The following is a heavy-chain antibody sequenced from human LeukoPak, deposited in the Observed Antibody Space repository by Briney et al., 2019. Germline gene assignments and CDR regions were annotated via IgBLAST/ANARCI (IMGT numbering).Heavy chain of an antibody. CDR2: INSDGSIT. CDR3: AELGITMIGGV. V-gene: IGHV3-74*01. D-gene: IGHD3-10*02. CDR1: GFTFRNSW. J-gene: IGHJ6*04. Sequence: GGSLRLSCAASGFTFRNSWMHWVRQAPGKGLVWVSGINSDGSITANADSVKGRFTISRDNAKNSLYLQMNSLRAEDTAVYYCAELGITMIGGVWGKGTTVTISS.